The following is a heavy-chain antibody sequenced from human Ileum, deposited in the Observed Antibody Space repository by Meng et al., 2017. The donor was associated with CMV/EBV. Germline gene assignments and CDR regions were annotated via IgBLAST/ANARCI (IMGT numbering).Heavy chain of an antibody. D-gene: IGHD3-10*01. J-gene: IGHJ4*02. Sequence: ASGYPFTNYYMHWVRQAPGQGLEWMGMIHPSGGSTGYAQKFQGRVTMTRDTSTTTVYMELSSLRSEDTAVYYCASDFSGSAPSGFDYWGQGTLVTVSS. CDR2: IHPSGGST. CDR3: ASDFSGSAPSGFDY. V-gene: IGHV1-46*01. CDR1: GYPFTNYY.